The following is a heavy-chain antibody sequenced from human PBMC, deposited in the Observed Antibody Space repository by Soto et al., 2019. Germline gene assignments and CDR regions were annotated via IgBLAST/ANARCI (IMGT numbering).Heavy chain of an antibody. CDR3: ARGAGIAAVRNWFDP. V-gene: IGHV4-34*01. D-gene: IGHD6-13*01. J-gene: IGHJ5*02. Sequence: PSETLSLTCAVYGGSFSGYYWSWIRQPPGKGLEWIGEINHSGSTNYNPSLKSRVTISVDTSKNQFSLKLSSVTAADTAVYYCARGAGIAAVRNWFDPWGQGTLVTVSS. CDR2: INHSGST. CDR1: GGSFSGYY.